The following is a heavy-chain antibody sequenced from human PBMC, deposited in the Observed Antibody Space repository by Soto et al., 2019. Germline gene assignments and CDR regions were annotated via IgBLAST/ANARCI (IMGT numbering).Heavy chain of an antibody. CDR3: ARDLSQWAYTHCYGSH. CDR1: GYSLSNYG. Sequence: QVQLVQSGAEVKKPGASVRVSCAASGYSLSNYGISWVRQAPGQGLEWMGWISPYNGNTRGTQKFQDRLTMTTEPSTSTVFMELRSLTSDDTAVYYCARDLSQWAYTHCYGSHWGQGTLVTVSS. CDR2: ISPYNGNT. V-gene: IGHV1-18*01. J-gene: IGHJ4*02. D-gene: IGHD6-19*01.